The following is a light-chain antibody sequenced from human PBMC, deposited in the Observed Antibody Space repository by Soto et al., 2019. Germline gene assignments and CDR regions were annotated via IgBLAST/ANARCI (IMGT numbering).Light chain of an antibody. V-gene: IGLV2-14*01. CDR3: SSYSISTADL. J-gene: IGLJ1*01. CDR2: EVS. Sequence: QSVLTQPASVSGSPGQSITISCTGTSSDVGGYDYVSWYQLHPGKAPKLMVFEVSNRPSGVSYRFSGSKSGTTASLTISGLQAGDEADYFCSSYSISTADLFGTGTKVTVL. CDR1: SSDVGGYDY.